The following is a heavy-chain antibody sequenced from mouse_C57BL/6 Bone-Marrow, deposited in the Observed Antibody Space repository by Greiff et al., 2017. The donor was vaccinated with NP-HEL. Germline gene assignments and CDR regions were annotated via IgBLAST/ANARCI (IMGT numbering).Heavy chain of an antibody. D-gene: IGHD1-1*01. V-gene: IGHV1-18*01. J-gene: IGHJ2*01. CDR2: INPNNGGT. CDR3: ARSITTVVAVYYFDY. CDR1: GYTFTDYN. Sequence: VQLKQSGPELVKPGASVKIPCKASGYTFTDYNMDWVKQSHGKSLEWIGDINPNNGGTIYNQKFKGKATLTVDKSSSTAYMELRSLTSEDTAVYYCARSITTVVAVYYFDYWGQGTTLTVSS.